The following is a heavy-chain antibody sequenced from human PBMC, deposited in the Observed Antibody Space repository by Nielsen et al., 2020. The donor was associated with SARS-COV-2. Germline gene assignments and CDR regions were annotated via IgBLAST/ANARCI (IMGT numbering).Heavy chain of an antibody. J-gene: IGHJ4*02. Sequence: SETLSLTCTISGGSISTYYWGWVRQPPGKGLEWIGYIFYGGGTSYNPSLKSRVTISEDTSKNQFSLKLSSVTAADTAVYYCARIDSGYVHYFDNWGQGTLVTVSS. CDR1: GGSISTYY. V-gene: IGHV4-59*01. CDR2: IFYGGGT. CDR3: ARIDSGYVHYFDN. D-gene: IGHD3-22*01.